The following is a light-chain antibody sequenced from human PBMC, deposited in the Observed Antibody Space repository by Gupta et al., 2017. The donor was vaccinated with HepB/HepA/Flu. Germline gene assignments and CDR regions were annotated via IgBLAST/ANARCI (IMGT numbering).Light chain of an antibody. J-gene: IGKJ4*01. CDR1: QSIYNY. Sequence: EILLTQSPATLSLSPGERATLSCRTSQSIYNYLAWYQQKPGQAPRLLIYDASNRATGIAARFSGSGSGTDFTLTISSLEPEDFAVYYCQQRFSWPLTFGGGTKVEIK. V-gene: IGKV3-11*01. CDR2: DAS. CDR3: QQRFSWPLT.